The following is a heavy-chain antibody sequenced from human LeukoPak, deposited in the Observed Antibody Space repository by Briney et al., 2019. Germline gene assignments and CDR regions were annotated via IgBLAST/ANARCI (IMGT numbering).Heavy chain of an antibody. D-gene: IGHD2-2*01. Sequence: ASVKVSCKASGYTFTSYGISWVRQAPGQGLEWMGWISAYNGNTNYAQKLQGRVTMTTDTSTSTAYMELRSLRSDDTAVYYCARGDCSSTSCYIINWFDPWGQGTLVTVSS. CDR3: ARGDCSSTSCYIINWFDP. CDR1: GYTFTSYG. J-gene: IGHJ5*02. CDR2: ISAYNGNT. V-gene: IGHV1-18*01.